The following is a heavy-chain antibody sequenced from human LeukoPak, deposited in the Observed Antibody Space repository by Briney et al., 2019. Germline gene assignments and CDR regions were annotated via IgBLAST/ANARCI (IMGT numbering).Heavy chain of an antibody. V-gene: IGHV3-11*01. CDR2: ISSSGSTI. CDR1: GFTFSDYY. D-gene: IGHD2-15*01. J-gene: IGHJ6*02. Sequence: GGSLRLSCAASGFTFSDYYTSWIRQAPGKGLEWVSYISSSGSTIYYADSVKGRFTISRDNAKNSLYLQMNSLRAEDTAVYYCARRAVAATYYYYYYGMDVWGQGTTVTVSS. CDR3: ARRAVAATYYYYYYGMDV.